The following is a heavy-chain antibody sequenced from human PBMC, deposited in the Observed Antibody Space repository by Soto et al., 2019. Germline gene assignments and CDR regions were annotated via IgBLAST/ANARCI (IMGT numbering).Heavy chain of an antibody. CDR3: ARDKITGLFDY. V-gene: IGHV4-34*01. CDR2: INHSGST. J-gene: IGHJ4*02. Sequence: WTWIRQPPGTGLEWIGEINHSGSTNYNPSLKSRVTISVDTSKNQCSLKLTSVTAADTAVYYCARDKITGLFDYCGQGTLVNVSS. D-gene: IGHD2-8*02.